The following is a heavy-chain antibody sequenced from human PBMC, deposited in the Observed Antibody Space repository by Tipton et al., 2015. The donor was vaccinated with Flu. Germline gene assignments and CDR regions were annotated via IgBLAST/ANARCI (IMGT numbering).Heavy chain of an antibody. CDR1: GASISSYY. J-gene: IGHJ5*02. CDR2: IFHSGST. V-gene: IGHV4-59*12. D-gene: IGHD3-3*01. CDR3: ARVSPGVESWFDP. Sequence: TLSLTCTVSGASISSYYWSWIRQPPGKGLEWIGSIFHSGSTYYNPSPKSRVTISVDTSKNQFSLKLISVTAADTAVYYCARVSPGVESWFDPWGQGTLVTVSS.